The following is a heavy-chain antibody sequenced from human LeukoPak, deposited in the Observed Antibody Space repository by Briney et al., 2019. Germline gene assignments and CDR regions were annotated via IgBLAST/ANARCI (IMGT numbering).Heavy chain of an antibody. CDR2: ISAYNGNT. V-gene: IGHV1-18*01. Sequence: ASVKVSCKASGYTFTSYGISWERQAPGQGLEWMGWISAYNGNTNYAQKLQGRVTMTTDTSTSTAYMELRSLRSDDTAVYYCARVYSKLWFGELLYFDYWGQGTLVTVSS. D-gene: IGHD3-10*01. CDR1: GYTFTSYG. J-gene: IGHJ4*02. CDR3: ARVYSKLWFGELLYFDY.